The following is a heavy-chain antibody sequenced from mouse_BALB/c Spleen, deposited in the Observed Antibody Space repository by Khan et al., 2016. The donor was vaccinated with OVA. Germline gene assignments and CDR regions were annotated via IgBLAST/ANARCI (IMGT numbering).Heavy chain of an antibody. CDR3: SREWGLYRYAWFAY. V-gene: IGHV5-4*02. Sequence: EVELVESGGGLVKPGGSLKLSCAASGFTFSDYYMYWVRQTPEKRLEWVATISDGGTYTYYPDSVQGRFTISRDNAKNNLYLQMSSLKVEDRGMDYCSREWGLYRYAWFAYWGQGTLVTVSA. CDR2: ISDGGTYT. D-gene: IGHD2-14*01. CDR1: GFTFSDYY. J-gene: IGHJ3*01.